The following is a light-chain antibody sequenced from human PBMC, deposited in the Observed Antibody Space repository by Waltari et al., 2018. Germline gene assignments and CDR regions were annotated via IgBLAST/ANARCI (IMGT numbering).Light chain of an antibody. Sequence: EKVMTQSPATLSVSRGARATISSRASQRVSSHLAWYQPKPGQDPRLPIYGTSTSATGIPARCSGSGSGTEFTRTISSLQSEDFAVYYCQQYNNWPPCTFGPGTKVDIK. J-gene: IGKJ3*01. CDR1: QRVSSH. CDR3: QQYNNWPPCT. V-gene: IGKV3-15*01. CDR2: GTS.